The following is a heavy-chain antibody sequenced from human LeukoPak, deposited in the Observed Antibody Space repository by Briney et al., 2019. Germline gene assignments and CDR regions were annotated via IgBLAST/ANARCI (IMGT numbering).Heavy chain of an antibody. CDR1: GDSISSSYW. CDR3: ARKPDSRNWFDP. V-gene: IGHV4-28*05. D-gene: IGHD3-22*01. CDR2: IYYTGEI. Sequence: SDTLSLICAVSGDSISSSYWWGWIRQPPGKGLEWIGYIYYTGEIYYNPSLKSRVTMSVDTSKNEISLKVTSVTAVDTAVYYCARKPDSRNWFDPWGQGTLVTVSS. J-gene: IGHJ5*02.